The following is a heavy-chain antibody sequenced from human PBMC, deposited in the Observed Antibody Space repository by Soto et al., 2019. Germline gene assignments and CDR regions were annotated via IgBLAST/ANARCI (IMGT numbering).Heavy chain of an antibody. J-gene: IGHJ4*02. V-gene: IGHV5-51*01. Sequence: PGGSLKISCKGSGYSFTSYGIGWVRQRPGKGLEWMGIIYPGDSDTRYSPSFQGQVTISADKSISTAYLQWSSLKASDTALYYCARHREGVVVPPPRFWGQGTLVTVSS. CDR3: ARHREGVVVPPPRF. CDR1: GYSFTSYG. D-gene: IGHD2-2*01. CDR2: IYPGDSDT.